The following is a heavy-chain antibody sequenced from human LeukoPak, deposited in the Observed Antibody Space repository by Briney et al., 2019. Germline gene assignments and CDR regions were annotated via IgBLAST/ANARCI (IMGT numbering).Heavy chain of an antibody. CDR2: IYSGGST. Sequence: GGSLRLSCAAFGLTVSSNYMSWVRQAPGKGLEWVAVIYSGGSTYYADSVKGRFTISRDNSKNTLELQMNSLRDEDTAVYYCARGGGAFCGGDCYRNFDFWGQGTLVTVSS. V-gene: IGHV3-66*02. D-gene: IGHD2-21*02. CDR1: GLTVSSNY. CDR3: ARGGGAFCGGDCYRNFDF. J-gene: IGHJ4*02.